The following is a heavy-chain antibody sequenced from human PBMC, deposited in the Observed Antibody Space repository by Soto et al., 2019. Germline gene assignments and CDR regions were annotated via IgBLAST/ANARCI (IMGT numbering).Heavy chain of an antibody. D-gene: IGHD2-2*02. J-gene: IGHJ5*02. CDR3: ARGRGCSSTSCYIRGRWFDP. V-gene: IGHV3-21*01. CDR1: GLTFSSYS. Sequence: PXVCLTLSCAASGLTFSSYSMNWVRQAPGKGLEWVSSISSSSSYIYYADSVKGRFTISRDNAKNSLYLQMNSLRAEDTAVYYCARGRGCSSTSCYIRGRWFDPWGQGTLVTVS. CDR2: ISSSSSYI.